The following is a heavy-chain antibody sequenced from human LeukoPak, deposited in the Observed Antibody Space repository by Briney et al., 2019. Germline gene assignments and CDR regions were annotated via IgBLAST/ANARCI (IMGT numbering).Heavy chain of an antibody. CDR2: IYTSEST. CDR1: GGSISGFY. Sequence: SETLSLTCTVSGGSISGFYWSWIRQPPGKGLEWIGYIYTSESTDYNPSLKSRVTISVDTSKNQFSLKLSSVTAADTAVYYCARRPEGFGEIWFDPWGQGTLVAVSS. CDR3: ARRPEGFGEIWFDP. D-gene: IGHD3-10*01. J-gene: IGHJ5*02. V-gene: IGHV4-4*09.